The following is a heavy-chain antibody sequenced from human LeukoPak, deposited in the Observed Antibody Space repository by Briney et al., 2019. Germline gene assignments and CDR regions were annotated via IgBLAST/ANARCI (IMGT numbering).Heavy chain of an antibody. D-gene: IGHD4-17*01. CDR1: GGSISSGGYS. Sequence: SETLSLTCAVSGGSISSGGYSWSWIRQPPGKGLEWIGYIYHSGSTNYNPSLKSRVTISVDTSKNQFSLKLSSVTAADTAVYYCARGTYGDYVSGVQAHLFDYWGQGTLVTVSS. V-gene: IGHV4-30-2*01. J-gene: IGHJ4*02. CDR2: IYHSGST. CDR3: ARGTYGDYVSGVQAHLFDY.